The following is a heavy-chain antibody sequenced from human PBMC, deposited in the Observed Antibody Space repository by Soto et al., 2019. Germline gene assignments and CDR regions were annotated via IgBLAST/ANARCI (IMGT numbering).Heavy chain of an antibody. CDR2: IYYSWST. Sequence: SEARSVRSGGSAGSTSRSSYYVSWILHPPEKGLEWIGAIYYSWSTYYNPSLKSRVTISVDTSKNQFSLKLRSVTAADTAVYYCARLSQTMEAPPVYYYHAMHVGRQGST. V-gene: IGHV4-39*01. J-gene: IGHJ6*02. D-gene: IGHD1-1*01. CDR3: ARLSQTMEAPPVYYYHAMHV. CDR1: AGSTSRSSYY.